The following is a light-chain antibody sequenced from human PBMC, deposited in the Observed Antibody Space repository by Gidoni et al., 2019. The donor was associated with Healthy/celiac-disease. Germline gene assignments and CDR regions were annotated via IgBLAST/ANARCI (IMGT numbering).Light chain of an antibody. CDR1: SSDVGSYNL. V-gene: IGLV2-23*02. Sequence: QSALTQPASVSGSPGQSITISCTGTSSDVGSYNLVSWYQQHPGKAPNLMSYEVSKRPSGVSNRFSGSKSGNTASLTISGRQAEDEADYYCCSYAGSSTLVFGGGTKLTVL. J-gene: IGLJ2*01. CDR2: EVS. CDR3: CSYAGSSTLV.